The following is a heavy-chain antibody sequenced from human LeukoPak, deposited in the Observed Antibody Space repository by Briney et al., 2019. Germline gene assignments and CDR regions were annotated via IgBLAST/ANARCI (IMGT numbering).Heavy chain of an antibody. Sequence: SVKVSCKASGGTFSSYAISWVRQAPGQGLEWMGGIIPIFGTANYAQKFQGRVTITVDESTSTAYMELSSLRSEDTAVYYCASGPYGSGSYLYYYYGMDVWGKGTTVTVSS. CDR2: IIPIFGTA. CDR3: ASGPYGSGSYLYYYYGMDV. J-gene: IGHJ6*04. D-gene: IGHD3-10*01. V-gene: IGHV1-69*01. CDR1: GGTFSSYA.